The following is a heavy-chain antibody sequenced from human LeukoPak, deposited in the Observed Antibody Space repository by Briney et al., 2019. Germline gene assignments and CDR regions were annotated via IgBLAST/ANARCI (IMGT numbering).Heavy chain of an antibody. CDR3: ARRRVLQRPDLDY. D-gene: IGHD2/OR15-2a*01. Sequence: SETLSLTCAVYGGSFSGYYWSWIRQPPGKGLEWIGEINHSGSTNYNPSLKSRVTISVDTSKNQFSLKLSSVTAADTAVYYCARRRVLQRPDLDYWGQGTLVTVSS. CDR2: INHSGST. V-gene: IGHV4-34*01. CDR1: GGSFSGYY. J-gene: IGHJ4*02.